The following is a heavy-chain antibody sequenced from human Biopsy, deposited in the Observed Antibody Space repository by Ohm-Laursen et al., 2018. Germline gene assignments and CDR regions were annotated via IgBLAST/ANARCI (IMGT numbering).Heavy chain of an antibody. CDR2: INHSGST. D-gene: IGHD1-20*01. Sequence: SETLSLTCTVYVGSFSGYYWTWIRQPPGKGLEWIGEINHSGSTNYNPSLKSRVNISVDTSKNQFSLKLNSVTAADTAVYYCARAGTAINGNSLGFDPWGQGTLVTVSS. CDR1: VGSFSGYY. J-gene: IGHJ5*02. V-gene: IGHV4-34*01. CDR3: ARAGTAINGNSLGFDP.